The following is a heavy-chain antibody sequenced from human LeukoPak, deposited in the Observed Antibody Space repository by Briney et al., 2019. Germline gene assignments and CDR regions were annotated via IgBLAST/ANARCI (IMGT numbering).Heavy chain of an antibody. CDR3: SRGSGWLSVY. D-gene: IGHD6-19*01. V-gene: IGHV3-49*03. Sequence: GGSLRLSCTASGIAFGDYLMSWFRQAPGKGLEWIGFISGGTTEYAASVKGRFTISRDDSTSIAYLQMNSLTTEDTAVYYCSRGSGWLSVYWGQGTLVTVS. J-gene: IGHJ4*02. CDR1: GIAFGDYL. CDR2: ISGGTT.